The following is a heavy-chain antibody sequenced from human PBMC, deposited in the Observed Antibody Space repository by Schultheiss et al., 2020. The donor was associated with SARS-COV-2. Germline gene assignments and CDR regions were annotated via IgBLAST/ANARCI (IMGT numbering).Heavy chain of an antibody. CDR3: ARDGEDTDGMDV. J-gene: IGHJ6*02. V-gene: IGHV1-2*04. D-gene: IGHD7-27*01. CDR2: INPNSGGT. CDR1: GYTFTSYG. Sequence: ASVKVSCKASGYTFTSYGISWVRQAPGQGLEWMGWINPNSGGTNYAQKFQGWVTMTRDTTTSTAYMEVTRLRSDDTAVYYCARDGEDTDGMDVWGQGTTVTVSS.